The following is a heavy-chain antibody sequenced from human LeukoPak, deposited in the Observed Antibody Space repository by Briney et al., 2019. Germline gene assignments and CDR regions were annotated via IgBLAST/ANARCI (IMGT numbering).Heavy chain of an antibody. D-gene: IGHD3-16*01. J-gene: IGHJ3*02. CDR1: GFTVSSNY. Sequence: GGSLRLSCAASGFTVSSNYMSWVRQAPGKGLEWVSVIYSGGSTYYADSVKGRFTISRDNSKNTLYLQMNSLRAEDTAVYYCARAVQGGLGAFDIWGQGTMVTVSS. CDR2: IYSGGST. V-gene: IGHV3-66*01. CDR3: ARAVQGGLGAFDI.